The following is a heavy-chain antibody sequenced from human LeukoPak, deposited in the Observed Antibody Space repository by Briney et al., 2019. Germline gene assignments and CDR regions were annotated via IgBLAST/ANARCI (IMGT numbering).Heavy chain of an antibody. J-gene: IGHJ3*02. CDR3: ARRLETRDIMTTIGAFDI. D-gene: IGHD5-12*01. CDR2: IIPIFGTA. Sequence: SVKVSCKASGGTFSSYAISWVRQAPGQGLEWMGGIIPIFGTANYAQKFQGRVTITTDESTSTAYMELSSLRSDDTAVYYCARRLETRDIMTTIGAFDIWGQGTMVTVSS. V-gene: IGHV1-69*05. CDR1: GGTFSSYA.